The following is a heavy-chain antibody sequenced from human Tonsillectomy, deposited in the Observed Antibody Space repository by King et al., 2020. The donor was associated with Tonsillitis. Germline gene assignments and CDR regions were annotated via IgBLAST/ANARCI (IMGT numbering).Heavy chain of an antibody. J-gene: IGHJ4*02. CDR3: AKRRGEGRATTLFYYFDN. V-gene: IGHV3-23*04. CDR2: ISGSGITT. Sequence: VQLVEAGGGLVQPGGSLRLSCAASGSTFSNYAMSWVRQAPGKGLEWISAISGSGITTYSADSLRGRFSISRDNSKNTLYLEMNSMRAEDTAVYYCAKRRGEGRATTLFYYFDNWGQGALVTVSS. D-gene: IGHD1-26*01. CDR1: GSTFSNYA.